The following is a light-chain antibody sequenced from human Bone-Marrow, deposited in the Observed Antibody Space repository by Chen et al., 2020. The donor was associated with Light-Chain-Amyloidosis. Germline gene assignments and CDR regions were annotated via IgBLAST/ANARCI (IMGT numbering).Light chain of an antibody. J-gene: IGLJ2*01. CDR1: DIETES. Sequence: SYVLTQAPSVSVAPGQTARITCGGDDIETESVHWYQQKPGQAPVLVVEDDSDRPSGIPERFSGSNSGNTATLTVSRVGAGDEADYYCQVWDSLSDQVVFGGGTKLTVL. V-gene: IGLV3-21*02. CDR3: QVWDSLSDQVV. CDR2: DDS.